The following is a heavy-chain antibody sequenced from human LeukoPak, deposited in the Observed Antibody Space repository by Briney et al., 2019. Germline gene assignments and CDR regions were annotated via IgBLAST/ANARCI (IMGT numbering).Heavy chain of an antibody. CDR2: IYHSGST. CDR1: GGSISSGGYS. Sequence: PSETLSLTCAVSGGSISSGGYSWSWIRQPPGKGLEWIGYIYHSGSTYYNPSLKSRVTISVDRSKNQFSLKLSSVTAADTAVYYWAGRGREGGTGGLIYNPGLEVFDIWGQGKMVTVFS. J-gene: IGHJ3*02. D-gene: IGHD3-16*01. V-gene: IGHV4-30-2*01. CDR3: AGRGREGGTGGLIYNPGLEVFDI.